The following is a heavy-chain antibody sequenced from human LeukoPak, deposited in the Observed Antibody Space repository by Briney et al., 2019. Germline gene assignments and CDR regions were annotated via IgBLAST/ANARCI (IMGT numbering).Heavy chain of an antibody. CDR2: IYYSGST. CDR1: GGSISSYY. V-gene: IGHV4-59*01. CDR3: ARGPGAGSSGYYYVL. D-gene: IGHD3-22*01. J-gene: IGHJ4*02. Sequence: SETLSLTCTVSGGSISSYYWSWIRQPPGKGLEWIGYIYYSGSTNYNPSLKSRVTISVDTSKNQFPLKLSSVTAADTAVYYCARGPGAGSSGYYYVLWGQGTLVTVSS.